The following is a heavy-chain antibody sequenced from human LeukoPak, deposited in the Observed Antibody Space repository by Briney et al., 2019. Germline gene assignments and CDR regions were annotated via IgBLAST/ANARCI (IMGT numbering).Heavy chain of an antibody. V-gene: IGHV3-23*01. CDR1: GFTFSSYA. CDR2: ISGSGGST. D-gene: IGHD3-22*01. CDR3: AKFPGYYDSGGYWL. Sequence: PGGSLRLSCAASGFTFSSYAMSWVRQAPGKGLEWVSAISGSGGSTYYADSVEGRFTISRDNSKNTLYLQMNSLRAEDTAVYYCAKFPGYYDSGGYWLWGQGTLVTVSS. J-gene: IGHJ4*02.